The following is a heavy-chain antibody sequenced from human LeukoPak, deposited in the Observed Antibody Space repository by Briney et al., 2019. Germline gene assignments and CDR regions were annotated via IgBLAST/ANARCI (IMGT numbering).Heavy chain of an antibody. Sequence: GSLRLSCTASGFTFGDYAMSWVRQAPGKGLEWVGFIRSKAYGGTTEYAASVKGRFTISRDDSKCIAYLQMNSLKTEDTAVYYCTRVHGSGSSSVYWGQGTLVTVSS. V-gene: IGHV3-49*04. J-gene: IGHJ4*02. CDR2: IRSKAYGGTT. CDR3: TRVHGSGSSSVY. CDR1: GFTFGDYA. D-gene: IGHD3-10*01.